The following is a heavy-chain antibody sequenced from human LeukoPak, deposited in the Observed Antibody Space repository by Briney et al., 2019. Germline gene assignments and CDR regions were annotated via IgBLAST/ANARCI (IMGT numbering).Heavy chain of an antibody. Sequence: SDTLSLPCTVSGGSFRIYYWNWIRQPAGKGLAGIGRIYNTGSTNYNPSLKSRVTMSVDTSNNRLSLNLSPVTAADTAVYYCARDGGGTGRPFDFWGQGTLVTVSS. CDR3: ARDGGGTGRPFDF. CDR1: GGSFRIYY. D-gene: IGHD1-26*01. CDR2: IYNTGST. V-gene: IGHV4-4*07. J-gene: IGHJ4*02.